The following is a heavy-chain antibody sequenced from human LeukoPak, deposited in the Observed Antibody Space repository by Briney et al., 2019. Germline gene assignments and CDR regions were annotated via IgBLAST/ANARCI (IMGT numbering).Heavy chain of an antibody. CDR2: IRSNGGST. D-gene: IGHD6-19*01. CDR3: ERAISLGSGWYHFDY. CDR1: GFTFSSYA. V-gene: IGHV3-64*01. Sequence: GGSLRLSCAASGFTFSSYAMHWVRQAPGKGLEYVSAIRSNGGSTYYANSVKGRFTISRDNSETTLYLQMGSLRAEDMAVYYCERAISLGSGWYHFDYWGQGTLVTVSS. J-gene: IGHJ4*02.